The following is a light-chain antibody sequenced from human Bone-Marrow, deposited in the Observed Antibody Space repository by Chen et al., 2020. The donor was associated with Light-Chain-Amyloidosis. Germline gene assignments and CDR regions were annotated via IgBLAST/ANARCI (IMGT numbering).Light chain of an antibody. CDR1: SSDVGGDNH. J-gene: IGLJ1*01. CDR2: EVT. CDR3: SSYTITNTLV. V-gene: IGLV2-14*01. Sequence: HSALTKPASVSGSPGHSITISCTGTSSDVGGDNHVSWYQQHPDKAPKLMIYEVTNQPSWVPARFSVSKSDNTASLTISGLQTEDEADYVCSSYTITNTLVFGRGTRVTVL.